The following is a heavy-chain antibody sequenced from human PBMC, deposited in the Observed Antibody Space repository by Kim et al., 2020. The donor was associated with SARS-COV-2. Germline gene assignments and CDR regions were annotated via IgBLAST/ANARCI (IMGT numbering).Heavy chain of an antibody. CDR3: TTGGQWLVRGIDY. V-gene: IGHV3-15*01. D-gene: IGHD6-19*01. CDR1: GFTFSNAW. Sequence: GGSLRLSCAASGFTFSNAWMSWVRQAPGKGLEWVGRIKSKTDGGTTDYAAPVKGRFTISRDDSKNTLYLQMNSLKTEDTAVYYCTTGGQWLVRGIDYWGQGTLVTVSS. J-gene: IGHJ4*02. CDR2: IKSKTDGGTT.